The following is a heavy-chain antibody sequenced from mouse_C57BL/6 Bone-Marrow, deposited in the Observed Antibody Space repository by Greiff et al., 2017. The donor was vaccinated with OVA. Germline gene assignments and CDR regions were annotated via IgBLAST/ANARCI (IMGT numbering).Heavy chain of an antibody. V-gene: IGHV3-5*01. J-gene: IGHJ2*01. D-gene: IGHD1-1*01. Sequence: EVQLQESGPGLVKPSQTVFLTCTVTGISITTGNYRWSWIRQFPGNKLEWIGYIYYSGTITYNPSLTSRTTTTRDTPKNQFFLEMNSLTAEDTATYYCARDPGNYGSNYFDYWGQGTTLTVSS. CDR1: GISITTGNYR. CDR3: ARDPGNYGSNYFDY. CDR2: IYYSGTI.